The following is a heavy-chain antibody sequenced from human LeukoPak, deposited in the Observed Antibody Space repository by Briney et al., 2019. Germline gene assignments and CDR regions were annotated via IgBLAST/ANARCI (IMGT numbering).Heavy chain of an antibody. Sequence: GASVKVSCKASGYTFTGYYMHWVRQTPGQGLEWMGWINPNSGGTNYAQKFQGRVTMTRDTSINTAYMELSRLRSDDTAVYYCARGHHYYDSSGYYYFDYWGQGPLVTVSS. J-gene: IGHJ4*02. V-gene: IGHV1-2*02. CDR2: INPNSGGT. D-gene: IGHD3-22*01. CDR1: GYTFTGYY. CDR3: ARGHHYYDSSGYYYFDY.